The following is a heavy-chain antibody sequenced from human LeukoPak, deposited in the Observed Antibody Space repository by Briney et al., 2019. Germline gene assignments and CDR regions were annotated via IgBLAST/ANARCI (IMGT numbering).Heavy chain of an antibody. V-gene: IGHV3-23*01. CDR2: ISGSGGST. CDR3: AKTIGTLGAGYYFDY. Sequence: PGGSLRLSCAASGFTFSSYAMSWVRRAPGKGLEWVSVISGSGGSTYHADSVKGRFTIPRDNSKNTLYLQMNSLRPEDTAVFYCAKTIGTLGAGYYFDYWGQGTLVTVSS. J-gene: IGHJ4*02. CDR1: GFTFSSYA. D-gene: IGHD1-26*01.